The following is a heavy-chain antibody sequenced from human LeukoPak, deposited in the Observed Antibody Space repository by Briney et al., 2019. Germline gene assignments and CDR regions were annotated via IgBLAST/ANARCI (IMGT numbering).Heavy chain of an antibody. V-gene: IGHV3-15*01. D-gene: IGHD3-10*01. CDR2: IKSKTDGGTT. J-gene: IGHJ4*02. CDR1: GFTFNNAW. CDR3: TTGPYSITMVRGVTTRFDY. Sequence: PGGSLRLSCAASGFTFNNAWMSWVRQAPGKGLEWVGRIKSKTDGGTTDYAAPVKGRFTISRDDSKNTLYLQMNSLKTEDTAVYYCTTGPYSITMVRGVTTRFDYWGQGTLVTVSS.